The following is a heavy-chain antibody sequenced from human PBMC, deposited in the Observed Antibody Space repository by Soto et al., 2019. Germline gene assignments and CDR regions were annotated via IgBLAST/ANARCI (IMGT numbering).Heavy chain of an antibody. CDR1: GGSISSYR. V-gene: IGHV4-59*01. D-gene: IGHD3-3*01. Sequence: PSETLSLTCTVSGGSISSYRWSWIRQPPGKGLEWIGYIYYSGSTNYNPSLKSRVTISVDTSKNQFSLKLSSVTAADTAVYYCASSIYYDFWIGYYPSYSYYYMVVWCKGTSVTVSS. CDR3: ASSIYYDFWIGYYPSYSYYYMVV. J-gene: IGHJ6*03. CDR2: IYYSGST.